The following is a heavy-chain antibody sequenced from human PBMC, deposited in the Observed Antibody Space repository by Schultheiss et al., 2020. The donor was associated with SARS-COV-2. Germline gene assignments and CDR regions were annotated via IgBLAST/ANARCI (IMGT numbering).Heavy chain of an antibody. CDR3: ARQTTVTANWFDP. CDR1: GGSISSYY. Sequence: SETLSLTCTVSGGSISSYYRSWIRQPPGKGLEWIGYIYYSGSTNYNPSLKSRVTISVDTSKNQFSLKLSSVTAADTAVYYCARQTTVTANWFDPWGQGTLVTVSS. CDR2: IYYSGST. V-gene: IGHV4-59*08. D-gene: IGHD4-11*01. J-gene: IGHJ5*02.